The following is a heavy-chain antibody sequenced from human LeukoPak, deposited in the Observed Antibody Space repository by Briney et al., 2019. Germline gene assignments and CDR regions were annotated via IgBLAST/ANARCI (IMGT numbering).Heavy chain of an antibody. D-gene: IGHD6-19*01. J-gene: IGHJ4*02. Sequence: RGESLKISCKGFGYNFSSYWIGRGGQMPGKGLEWKGSIYPGDSDTRYSPSFQGQVTISADKPISTAYLQWSSLKASDTAMYYCARLWYSSGWYVGYFDYWGQGTLVTVSS. V-gene: IGHV5-51*01. CDR2: IYPGDSDT. CDR3: ARLWYSSGWYVGYFDY. CDR1: GYNFSSYW.